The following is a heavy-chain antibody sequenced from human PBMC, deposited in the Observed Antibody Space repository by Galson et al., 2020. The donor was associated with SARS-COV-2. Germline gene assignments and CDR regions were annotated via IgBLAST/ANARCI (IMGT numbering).Heavy chain of an antibody. CDR2: ISYDGSNK. V-gene: IGHV3-30-3*01. Sequence: GESLKISRAASGFTFSSYALHWARPAPGKGLEWVSVISYDGSNKYYADSVKGRFTISRDNSKNTLYLQMNSLRAEDTAVYYCARSSSGSYYGWFDPWGQGTLVTVSS. CDR1: GFTFSSYA. CDR3: ARSSSGSYYGWFDP. J-gene: IGHJ5*02. D-gene: IGHD1-26*01.